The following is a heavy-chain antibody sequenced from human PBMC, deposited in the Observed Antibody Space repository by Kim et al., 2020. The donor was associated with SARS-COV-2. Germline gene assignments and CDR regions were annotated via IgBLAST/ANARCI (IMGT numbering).Heavy chain of an antibody. J-gene: IGHJ4*02. CDR1: GFTFSSYA. CDR3: ANRAAYYYDSSGYPFDY. CDR2: ISYDGSNK. V-gene: IGHV3-30*04. Sequence: GGSLRLSCTASGFTFSSYAMHWVRQAPGKGLEWVAVISYDGSNKYYADSVKGRFTISRDNSKNTLYLQMNSLRAEDTAVYYCANRAAYYYDSSGYPFDYWGQGTLVTVSS. D-gene: IGHD3-22*01.